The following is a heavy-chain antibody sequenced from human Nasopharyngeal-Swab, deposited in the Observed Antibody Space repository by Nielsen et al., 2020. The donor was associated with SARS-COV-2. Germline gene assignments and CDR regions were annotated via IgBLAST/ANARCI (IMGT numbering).Heavy chain of an antibody. J-gene: IGHJ6*02. CDR3: ARDQGYYDFWSGYPGGMDV. V-gene: IGHV3-53*01. Sequence: VRQAPGKGLEWVSVIYSGGSTYYADSVKGRFTISRDNSKNTLYLQMNSLRAEDTAVYYCARDQGYYDFWSGYPGGMDVWGQGITVTVSS. D-gene: IGHD3-3*01. CDR2: IYSGGST.